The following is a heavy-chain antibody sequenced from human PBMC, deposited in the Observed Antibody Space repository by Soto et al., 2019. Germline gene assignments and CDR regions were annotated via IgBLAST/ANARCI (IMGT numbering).Heavy chain of an antibody. J-gene: IGHJ4*02. CDR1: GFTINPYW. V-gene: IGHV3-7*01. D-gene: IGHD2-21*01. Sequence: GGSLRLSCAASGFTINPYWMSWVRQAPGKGLEWVASTNQDGSTTYYVDSVKGRFTISRDNAKNSLYLQMNSLRAEDTAIYYCGKNHICRGQGTLVTVSS. CDR3: GKNHIC. CDR2: TNQDGSTT.